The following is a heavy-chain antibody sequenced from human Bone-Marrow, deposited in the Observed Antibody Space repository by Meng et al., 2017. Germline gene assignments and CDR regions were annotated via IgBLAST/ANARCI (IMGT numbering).Heavy chain of an antibody. CDR2: ISSSGSAT. CDR3: ARDLVPGIFDY. J-gene: IGHJ4*02. D-gene: IGHD1-26*01. Sequence: GGSLRLSCAASGFTFSDYYMGWIRQAPGKGLEWVSYISSSGSATYYADSVKGRFTISRDNAKNSFYLRMNSLRAEDTAVYYCARDLVPGIFDYWGQGTLVTVSS. CDR1: GFTFSDYY. V-gene: IGHV3-11*04.